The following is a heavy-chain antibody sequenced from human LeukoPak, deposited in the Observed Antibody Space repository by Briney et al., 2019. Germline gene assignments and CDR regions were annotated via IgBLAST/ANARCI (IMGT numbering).Heavy chain of an antibody. V-gene: IGHV3-30*04. D-gene: IGHD3-3*01. J-gene: IGHJ4*02. CDR3: ARGSSFESDY. CDR1: GFTFGSYA. Sequence: PGGSLRLSCAASGFTFGSYAMHWVRQAPGKGLEWVAVISYDGSNKYYADSVKGRFTISRDNSKNTLYLQMNSLRAEDTAVYYCARGSSFESDYWGQGTLVTVSS. CDR2: ISYDGSNK.